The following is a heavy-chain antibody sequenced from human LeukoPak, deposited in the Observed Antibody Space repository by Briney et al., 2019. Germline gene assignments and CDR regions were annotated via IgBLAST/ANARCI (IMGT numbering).Heavy chain of an antibody. CDR2: ISSSSTI. Sequence: GGSLRLSCAASGFTFSSYSMNWVRQAPGKGVEWVSYISSSSTIYYADSVKGRFTISRDNAKNSLYLQMNSLRDEDTAVYYCARVVAAYDYWGQGTLVTVSS. CDR3: ARVVAAYDY. CDR1: GFTFSSYS. V-gene: IGHV3-48*02. J-gene: IGHJ4*02. D-gene: IGHD2-15*01.